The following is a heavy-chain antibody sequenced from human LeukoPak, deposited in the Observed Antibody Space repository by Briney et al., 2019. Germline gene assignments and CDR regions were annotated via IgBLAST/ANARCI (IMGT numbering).Heavy chain of an antibody. CDR3: ARDRSGYDFWLIDY. J-gene: IGHJ4*02. Sequence: VQPGRSLRLSCAASGFTFSSYGMHWVRQAPGKGLEWVAVISYDGSNKYYADSVKGRFTISRDNSKNTLYLQMNSLRAEDTAVYYCARDRSGYDFWLIDYWGQGTLVTVSS. CDR2: ISYDGSNK. D-gene: IGHD5-12*01. CDR1: GFTFSSYG. V-gene: IGHV3-30*19.